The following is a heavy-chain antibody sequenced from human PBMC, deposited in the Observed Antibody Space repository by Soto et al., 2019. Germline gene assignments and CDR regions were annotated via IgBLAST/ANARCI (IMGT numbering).Heavy chain of an antibody. CDR1: GYTFTSYG. J-gene: IGHJ3*02. Sequence: ASVKVSCKTSGYTFTSYGISWVRQAPGQGIEWMGWISAYNGNTNYAQKLQGRVTMTTDTSTSTAYMELRSLRSDDTAVYYCARDAPIVVVVAATDAFDIWGQGTMVTVSS. D-gene: IGHD2-15*01. CDR2: ISAYNGNT. CDR3: ARDAPIVVVVAATDAFDI. V-gene: IGHV1-18*01.